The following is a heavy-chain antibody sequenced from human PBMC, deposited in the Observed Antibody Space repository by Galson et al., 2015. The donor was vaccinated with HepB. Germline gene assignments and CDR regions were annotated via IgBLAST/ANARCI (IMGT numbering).Heavy chain of an antibody. D-gene: IGHD3-3*01. J-gene: IGHJ4*02. V-gene: IGHV1-69*04. CDR2: SIPILGIA. CDR3: ASMSGAHYDFWSAGDY. CDR1: GGTFSSYA. Sequence: SVKVSCKASGGTFSSYAISWVRQAPGQGLEWMGRSIPILGIANYAQKFQGRVTITADKSTSTAYMELSSLRSEDTAVYYCASMSGAHYDFWSAGDYWGQGTLVTVSS.